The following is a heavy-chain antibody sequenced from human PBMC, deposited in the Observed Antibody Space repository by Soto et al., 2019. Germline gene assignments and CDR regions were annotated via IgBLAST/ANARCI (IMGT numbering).Heavy chain of an antibody. V-gene: IGHV4-34*02. D-gene: IGHD3-3*02. Sequence: QVQLQQWGAGLLKPSETLSLTCAVYGGSFSGYYWSCIRQAPGKELAGIGEINHSGGTNYNSSLKSRVTISVDTSKTEFSLSLYSVTAADTAVYYWARYGQYYHFWSGYQHEGPYGMDVWGQGTTVTVSS. J-gene: IGHJ6*02. CDR2: INHSGGT. CDR1: GGSFSGYY. CDR3: ARYGQYYHFWSGYQHEGPYGMDV.